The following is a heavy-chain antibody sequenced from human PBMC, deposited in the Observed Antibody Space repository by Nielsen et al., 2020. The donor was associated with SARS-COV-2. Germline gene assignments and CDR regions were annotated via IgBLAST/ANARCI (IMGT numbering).Heavy chain of an antibody. V-gene: IGHV3-30*02. D-gene: IGHD1-26*01. CDR1: GFTFSSYG. Sequence: GGSLRLSCAASGFTFSSYGMHWVRQAPGKGLEWVAVIWYDGSNKYYADSVKGRFTISRDNSKNTLYLQMNSLRAEDTAVYYCAKDLTSGSYYDWFDPWGQGTLVTVSS. CDR3: AKDLTSGSYYDWFDP. J-gene: IGHJ5*02. CDR2: IWYDGSNK.